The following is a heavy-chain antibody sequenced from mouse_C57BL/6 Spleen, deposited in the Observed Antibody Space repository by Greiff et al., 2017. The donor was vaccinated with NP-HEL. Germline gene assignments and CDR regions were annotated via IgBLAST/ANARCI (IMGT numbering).Heavy chain of an antibody. CDR1: GYTFTSYW. V-gene: IGHV1-55*01. CDR2: IYPGSGST. J-gene: IGHJ4*01. CDR3: ARDSSGYVRAMDY. D-gene: IGHD3-2*02. Sequence: VQLQQPGAELVKPGASVKMSCKASGYTFTSYWITWVKQRPGQGLEWIGDIYPGSGSTNYNEKFKSKATLTVDTSSSTAYMQLSSLTSEDSAVYYCARDSSGYVRAMDYWGQGTSVTVSS.